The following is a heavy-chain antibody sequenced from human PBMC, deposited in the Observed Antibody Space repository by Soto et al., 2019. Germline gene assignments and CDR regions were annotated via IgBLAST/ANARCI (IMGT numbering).Heavy chain of an antibody. CDR1: GGSISSYY. D-gene: IGHD6-19*01. J-gene: IGHJ4*02. Sequence: QVQLQESGPGLVKPSETLSLTCTVSGGSISSYYWSWIRQPPGKGLEWIGYIYDSGSTNYNPSLNSRVTIPVDTSKNHFSLKLSSVTAADTDVYYGARGGWKLFDYWGQGTLVTVSS. V-gene: IGHV4-59*01. CDR2: IYDSGST. CDR3: ARGGWKLFDY.